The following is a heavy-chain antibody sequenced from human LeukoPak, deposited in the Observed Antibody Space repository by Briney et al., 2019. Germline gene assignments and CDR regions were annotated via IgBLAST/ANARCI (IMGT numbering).Heavy chain of an antibody. D-gene: IGHD2-8*01. CDR1: GFIFSSYA. CDR3: AKVRSCIIEVCHIAFVY. CDR2: ISGSGGST. J-gene: IGHJ4*01. Sequence: GGSLRLSCAASGFIFSSYAMSWVRQAPGKGLEWVSTISGSGGSTYYADSVKGRFTISRDNSKNTVFLQMNSLRAEDTAVYYCAKVRSCIIEVCHIAFVYCGHGTLVTVSS. V-gene: IGHV3-23*01.